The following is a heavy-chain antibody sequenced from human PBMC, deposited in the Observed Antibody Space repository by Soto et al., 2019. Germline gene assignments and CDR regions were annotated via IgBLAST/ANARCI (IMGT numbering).Heavy chain of an antibody. Sequence: SGPTLVNPTQTLTLTCALSGFSVSARGVGVGWIRQHPGKALEWLAIIYWNDDKHYRPSLQSRLTITKDTSKNQVVLTMTNMDPVDTATYYCAHSPWGAAPDYWGQGTPVTVSS. J-gene: IGHJ4*02. D-gene: IGHD3-16*01. V-gene: IGHV2-5*01. CDR1: GFSVSARGVG. CDR2: IYWNDDK. CDR3: AHSPWGAAPDY.